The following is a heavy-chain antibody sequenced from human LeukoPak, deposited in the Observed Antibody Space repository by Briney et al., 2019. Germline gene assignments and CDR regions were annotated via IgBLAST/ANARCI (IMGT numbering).Heavy chain of an antibody. V-gene: IGHV5-51*01. D-gene: IGHD1-14*01. Sequence: GESLKISCKGSGYSFTSYWIGWVRQMPGKGLERMGIVYPGDSDTRYSPSFQVQVTISADKSLSTAHLHWRSPRASVTAMSYCARGGGVNHTAYFNWGQGSPVTASS. CDR2: VYPGDSDT. CDR3: ARGGGVNHTAYFN. CDR1: GYSFTSYW. J-gene: IGHJ4*02.